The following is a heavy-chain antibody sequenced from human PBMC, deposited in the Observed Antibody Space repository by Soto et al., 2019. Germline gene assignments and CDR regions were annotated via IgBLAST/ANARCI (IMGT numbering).Heavy chain of an antibody. D-gene: IGHD2-21*01. CDR2: ISLYNGNT. Sequence: ASVKVSCKAYDFSFTSHGISWVRQAPGQGLEWMGWISLYNGNTNYAQQFQGRVTMTTDTSTSTAYMQLRSLRSDDTARYLCAIYTLELFRFDYRGQGTLVTVS. CDR1: DFSFTSHG. CDR3: AIYTLELFRFDY. V-gene: IGHV1-18*04. J-gene: IGHJ4*02.